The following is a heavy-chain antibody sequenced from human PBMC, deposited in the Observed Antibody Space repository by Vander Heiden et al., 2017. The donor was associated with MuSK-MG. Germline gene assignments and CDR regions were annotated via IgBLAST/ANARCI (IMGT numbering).Heavy chain of an antibody. CDR2: ISGSGGST. Sequence: EVQLVESGGGLVQPGGSLRLSCAASGFTCSSYARSWVRQAPGKGLEWVSAISGSGGSTYYADSVKGRFTIARDNSKNTLYLQMNSLRAEDTAVYYWAKNTGGSYSYFDYWGQGTLGTVAS. CDR3: AKNTGGSYSYFDY. V-gene: IGHV3-23*04. CDR1: GFTCSSYA. J-gene: IGHJ4*02. D-gene: IGHD1-26*01.